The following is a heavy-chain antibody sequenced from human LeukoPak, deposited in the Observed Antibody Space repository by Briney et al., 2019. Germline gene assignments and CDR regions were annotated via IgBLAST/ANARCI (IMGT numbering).Heavy chain of an antibody. CDR1: GFTFSSYW. V-gene: IGHV3-7*01. J-gene: IGHJ4*02. Sequence: GGSLRLSCAASGFTFSSYWMSWVRQAPGKGLEWVANIKQDGSEKYYVDSVKGRFTISRDNAKNSLYLQMNRLRAEDTAVYYCARARRDILTGYYDLDYWGQGTLVTVSS. D-gene: IGHD3-9*01. CDR2: IKQDGSEK. CDR3: ARARRDILTGYYDLDY.